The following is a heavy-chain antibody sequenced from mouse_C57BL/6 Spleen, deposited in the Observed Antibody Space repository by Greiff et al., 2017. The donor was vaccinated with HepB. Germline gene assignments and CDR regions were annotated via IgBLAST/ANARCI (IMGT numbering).Heavy chain of an antibody. CDR3: ARHDRFDY. V-gene: IGHV5-9*01. CDR1: GFTFSSYT. CDR2: ISGGGGNT. D-gene: IGHD3-2*01. J-gene: IGHJ2*01. Sequence: EVQRVESGGGLVKPGGSLKLSCAASGFTFSSYTMSWVRQTPEKRLEWVATISGGGGNTYYPDSVKGRFTISRDNAKNTLYLQMSSLRSEDTALYYCARHDRFDYWGQGTTLTVSS.